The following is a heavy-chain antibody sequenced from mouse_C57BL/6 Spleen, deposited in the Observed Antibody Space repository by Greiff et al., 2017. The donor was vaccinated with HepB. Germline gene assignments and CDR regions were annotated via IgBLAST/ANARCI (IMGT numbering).Heavy chain of an antibody. V-gene: IGHV1-69*01. J-gene: IGHJ4*01. CDR3: ARFGYYGSEDYAMDY. CDR1: GYTFTSYW. D-gene: IGHD1-1*01. Sequence: VQLQQPGAELVMPGASVKLSCKASGYTFTSYWMHWVKQRPGQGLEWIGEIDPSDSYTNYNQKFKGKSTLTVDKSSSTAYMQLSSLTSEDSAVYYCARFGYYGSEDYAMDYWGQGTSVTVSS. CDR2: IDPSDSYT.